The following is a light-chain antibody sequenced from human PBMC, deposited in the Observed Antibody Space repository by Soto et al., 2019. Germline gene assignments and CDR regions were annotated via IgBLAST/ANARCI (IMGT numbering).Light chain of an antibody. V-gene: IGLV2-14*01. J-gene: IGLJ2*01. CDR2: DVS. Sequence: QSALTQPASVSGSPGQSITISCTGTSSDVGGYNYVSWYQQNPGKAPKLMIYDVSNRPSGVSNRFSGSKSGNTASLTISGLQAEDEADYYCGSYTSSSTWGFGGGTKLTVL. CDR1: SSDVGGYNY. CDR3: GSYTSSSTWG.